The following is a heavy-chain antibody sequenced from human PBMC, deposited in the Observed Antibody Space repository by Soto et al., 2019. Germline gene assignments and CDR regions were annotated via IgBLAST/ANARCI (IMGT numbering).Heavy chain of an antibody. CDR1: GYTFTSYG. D-gene: IGHD4-4*01. V-gene: IGHV1-18*01. J-gene: IGHJ5*02. Sequence: ASVKVSCKASGYTFTSYGISWVRQAPGQGLEWMGWISAYNGNTNYAQKLQGRVTMTTDTSTSTAYMELRSLRSDDTAVYYCALDRWVTTYASWFDPWGQGTLVTVSS. CDR3: ALDRWVTTYASWFDP. CDR2: ISAYNGNT.